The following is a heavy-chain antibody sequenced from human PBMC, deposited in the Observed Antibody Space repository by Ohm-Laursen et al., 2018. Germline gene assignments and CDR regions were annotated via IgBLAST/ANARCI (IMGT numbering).Heavy chain of an antibody. J-gene: IGHJ6*02. CDR2: IYYSGST. CDR3: AKDRRRRQWGEFGDYEADYHYGMDV. Sequence: GTLSLTCTVSGGSISNYYWSWIRQPPGKGLEWIGYIYYSGSTNYNPSLKSRVTMSLDRSKNQFSLKLTSGTPADTAVYYCAKDRRRRQWGEFGDYEADYHYGMDVWGQGTTVTVSS. CDR1: GGSISNYY. D-gene: IGHD3-10*01. V-gene: IGHV4-59*12.